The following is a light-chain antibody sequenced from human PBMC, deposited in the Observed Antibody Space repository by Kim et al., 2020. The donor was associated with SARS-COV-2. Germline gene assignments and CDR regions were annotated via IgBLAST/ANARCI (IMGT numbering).Light chain of an antibody. CDR1: SIGSKS. V-gene: IGLV3-21*04. CDR2: YDS. Sequence: PGKTAKISCGGNSIGSKSVQWYQQQSGQAPVLVIYYDSDRPSGIPERFSGSNSGNTATLTISRVEAGDEADYYCQVWDSSSDHRVVFGGGTQLTVL. CDR3: QVWDSSSDHRVV. J-gene: IGLJ2*01.